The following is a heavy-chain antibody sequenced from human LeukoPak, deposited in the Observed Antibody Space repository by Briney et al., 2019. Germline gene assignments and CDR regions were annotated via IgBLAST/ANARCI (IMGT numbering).Heavy chain of an antibody. V-gene: IGHV1-69*01. CDR1: GGTCSSYA. CDR2: IIPIFGTA. D-gene: IGHD2-2*01. CDR3: ARARDCSSTSCYGVSWFDP. Sequence: GSSVKVSCKASGGTCSSYAISWVRQAPGQGLEWMGGIIPIFGTANYAQKFQGRVTITADESTSTAYMELSSLRSEDTAVYYCARARDCSSTSCYGVSWFDPWGQGTLVTVSS. J-gene: IGHJ5*02.